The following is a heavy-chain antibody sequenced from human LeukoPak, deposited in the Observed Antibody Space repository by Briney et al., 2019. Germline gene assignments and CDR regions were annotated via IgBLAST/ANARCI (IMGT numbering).Heavy chain of an antibody. J-gene: IGHJ4*02. CDR1: GYTFTGYY. CDR3: ATTPGKIWFGELSR. D-gene: IGHD3-10*01. V-gene: IGHV1-69*13. CDR2: IIPMFGTP. Sequence: SVKVSCKASGYTFTGYYMHWVRQAPGQGLEWMGGIIPMFGTPNYAQNFQGTVTITADESTSTAYMELSSLRSDDTALYYCATTPGKIWFGELSRWGQGTLVTVSS.